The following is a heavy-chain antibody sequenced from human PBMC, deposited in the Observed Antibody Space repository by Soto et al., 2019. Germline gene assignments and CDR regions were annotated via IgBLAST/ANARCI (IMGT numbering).Heavy chain of an antibody. D-gene: IGHD1-7*01. Sequence: EVQLLESGGGLVQPGGSLRLSCAASGFTFSSYAMSWVRQAPGKGLEWVSALSGSGGSTYYADSVKGRFTISRDNSKNTLYLQMNSLRAEDTAVYYCAKDQKRWNYRTIFDYWGQGTLVTVSS. CDR1: GFTFSSYA. CDR2: LSGSGGST. V-gene: IGHV3-23*01. CDR3: AKDQKRWNYRTIFDY. J-gene: IGHJ4*02.